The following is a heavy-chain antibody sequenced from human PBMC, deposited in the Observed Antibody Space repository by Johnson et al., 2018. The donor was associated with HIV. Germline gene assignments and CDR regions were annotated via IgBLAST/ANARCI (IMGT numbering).Heavy chain of an antibody. Sequence: VQLVESGGGLVQPGRSLRLSCAASGFTFDDYAMHWVRQAPGKGLEWVSGISWNSGSTAYADSVKGRFTISRDNAKNSLYLQMNSLRAEDTALYYCARSSSGLDAFDIWGQGTMVTVSS. D-gene: IGHD3-22*01. CDR1: GFTFDDYA. CDR2: ISWNSGST. CDR3: ARSSSGLDAFDI. V-gene: IGHV3-9*01. J-gene: IGHJ3*02.